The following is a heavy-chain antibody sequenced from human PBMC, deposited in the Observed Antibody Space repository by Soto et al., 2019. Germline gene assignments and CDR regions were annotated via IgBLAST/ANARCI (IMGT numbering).Heavy chain of an antibody. D-gene: IGHD6-19*01. V-gene: IGHV3-23*01. CDR2: ISGSGGST. J-gene: IGHJ4*02. CDR3: AKDLRAVAGTYYFDY. CDR1: GFTFSSYA. Sequence: EVQLLESGGGLVQPGGSLRLSCAASGFTFSSYAMSWVRQAPGKGLEWVSAISGSGGSTYYADSVKGRFTISRDNSKNTLYLPMNSLSAEDTAVYYCAKDLRAVAGTYYFDYWGQGTLVTVSS.